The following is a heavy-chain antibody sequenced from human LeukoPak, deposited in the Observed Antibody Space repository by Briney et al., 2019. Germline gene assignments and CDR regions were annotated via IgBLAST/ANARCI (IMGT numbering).Heavy chain of an antibody. CDR1: GYTFTSYA. CDR2: INAGNGNT. J-gene: IGHJ5*02. D-gene: IGHD3-16*02. CDR3: ARAPYDYVWGSYRRGNWFDP. Sequence: ASVKVSCKASGYTFTSYAMHWVRQAPGQRLEWMGWINAGNGNTKYSQKFQGRVTITRDTSASTAYMELSSLRSGDTAVYYCARAPYDYVWGSYRRGNWFDPWGQGTLVTVSS. V-gene: IGHV1-3*01.